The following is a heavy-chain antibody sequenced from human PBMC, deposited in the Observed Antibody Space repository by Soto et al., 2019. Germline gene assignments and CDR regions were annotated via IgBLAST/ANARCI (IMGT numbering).Heavy chain of an antibody. CDR3: AKASITMVRGAQLDY. CDR1: GFTFSSYG. D-gene: IGHD3-10*01. V-gene: IGHV3-30*18. Sequence: GGSLRLSCAASGFTFSSYGMHWVRQAPGKGLEWVAVISYDGSNKYYADPVKGRFTISRDNSKNTLYLQMNSLRAEDTPVSYCAKASITMVRGAQLDYWGQGTLVTVSS. J-gene: IGHJ4*02. CDR2: ISYDGSNK.